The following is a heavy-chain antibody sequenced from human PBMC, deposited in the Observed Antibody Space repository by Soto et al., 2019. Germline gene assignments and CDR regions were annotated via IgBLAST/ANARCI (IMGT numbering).Heavy chain of an antibody. Sequence: EVQLVESGGGLVQPGGSLRLSCVVSVITFSTYRMHWVRQAPGKGLVWVSHIKSDGTVTHYTDSVRGRFIISRDNAKNTLFLQMNSLRAEYTAVYYCARENYDFWSGYYLDYWGQGTLVTVSS. CDR1: VITFSTYR. V-gene: IGHV3-74*01. CDR2: IKSDGTVT. D-gene: IGHD3-3*01. CDR3: ARENYDFWSGYYLDY. J-gene: IGHJ4*02.